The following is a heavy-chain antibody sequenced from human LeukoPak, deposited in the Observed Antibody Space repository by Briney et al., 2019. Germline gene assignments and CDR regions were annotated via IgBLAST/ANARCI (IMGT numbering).Heavy chain of an antibody. D-gene: IGHD3-22*01. J-gene: IGHJ3*02. V-gene: IGHV3-30-3*01. CDR1: AFTFSSYA. CDR3: ARGPNMIVVVITTLVGAFDI. CDR2: ISYDGSNK. Sequence: GGSLRLSCAASAFTFSSYAMHWVRQAPGKGLEWVAVISYDGSNKYYADSVKGRFTISRDNSKNTLYLRMNSLRAEDTAVYYCARGPNMIVVVITTLVGAFDIWGQGTMVTVSS.